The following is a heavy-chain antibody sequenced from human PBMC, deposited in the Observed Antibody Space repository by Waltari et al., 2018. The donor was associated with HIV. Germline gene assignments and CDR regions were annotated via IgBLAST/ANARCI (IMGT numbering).Heavy chain of an antibody. Sequence: QVQLQQWGAGLLKPSETLSLTCAVYGGSFSGYYWSWIRQPPGKGLEWIGEINHSGRTNYNPSLKSRVTISVETSKNQFSLKLSSVTAADTAVYYCARDSGVGYGGLYYFDYWGQGTLVTVSS. D-gene: IGHD4-17*01. CDR3: ARDSGVGYGGLYYFDY. J-gene: IGHJ4*02. CDR2: INHSGRT. V-gene: IGHV4-34*01. CDR1: GGSFSGYY.